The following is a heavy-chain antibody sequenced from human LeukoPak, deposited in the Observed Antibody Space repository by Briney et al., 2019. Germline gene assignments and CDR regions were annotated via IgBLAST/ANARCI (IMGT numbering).Heavy chain of an antibody. CDR2: IGCAGTTI. CDR3: ARGSGSYPRLHY. CDR1: GFTFSDYY. Sequence: PGGSLRLSCAASGFTFSDYYMSWIRQAPGKGLEWVSYIGCAGTTIHYADSVKGRFTISRDNANNSLYLQMDSLRAEDTAVYYCARGSGSYPRLHYWGQGALVAVSS. V-gene: IGHV3-11*01. J-gene: IGHJ4*02. D-gene: IGHD1-26*01.